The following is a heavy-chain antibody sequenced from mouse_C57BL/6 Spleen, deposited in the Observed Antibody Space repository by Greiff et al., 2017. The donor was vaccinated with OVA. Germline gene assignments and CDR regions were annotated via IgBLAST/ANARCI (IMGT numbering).Heavy chain of an antibody. CDR2: IYPRSGNT. CDR1: GYTFTSYG. V-gene: IGHV1-81*01. Sequence: VQLQQSGAELARPGASVKLSCKASGYTFTSYGISWVKQRTGQGLEWIGEIYPRSGNTYYNEKFKGKATLTADKSSSTAYMELRSLTSEDSAVYFCARKHSHPSNYDMDYWGQGTSVTVSS. J-gene: IGHJ4*01. CDR3: ARKHSHPSNYDMDY. D-gene: IGHD2-10*02.